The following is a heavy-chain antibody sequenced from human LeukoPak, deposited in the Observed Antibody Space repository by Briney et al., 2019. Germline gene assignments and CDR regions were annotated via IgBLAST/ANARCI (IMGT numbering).Heavy chain of an antibody. D-gene: IGHD2-15*01. V-gene: IGHV1-58*02. Sequence: SVKVSCKASGFTFTSYAMQWVRQARGQRLEWIGWIVVGSGNTNYAQKFQERVTITRDMSTSTAYMELSSLRSEDTAVYYCAADCSGGSCSPNWGQGTLVTVSS. CDR1: GFTFTSYA. CDR2: IVVGSGNT. J-gene: IGHJ4*02. CDR3: AADCSGGSCSPN.